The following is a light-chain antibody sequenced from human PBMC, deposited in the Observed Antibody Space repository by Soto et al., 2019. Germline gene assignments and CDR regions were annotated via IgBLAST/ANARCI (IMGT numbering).Light chain of an antibody. CDR1: QTIRSNY. CDR3: QQYGSSPWT. CDR2: GAS. V-gene: IGKV3-20*01. Sequence: ETVLTQSPGTLSLSPGERATLSCRASQTIRSNYLAWCRQTPGQAPRLLIYGASNRATGIADRFSGSGSGTDFNLMISRLEPEDCALYYCQQYGSSPWTFGQGTKVEIK. J-gene: IGKJ1*01.